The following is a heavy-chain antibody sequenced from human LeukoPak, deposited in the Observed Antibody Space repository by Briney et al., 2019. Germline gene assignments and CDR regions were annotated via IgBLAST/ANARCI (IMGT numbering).Heavy chain of an antibody. D-gene: IGHD6-19*01. J-gene: IGHJ4*02. V-gene: IGHV3-53*01. CDR3: ARGIAVAGRFDY. CDR1: GFTFSYYY. Sequence: GGSLRLSCAASGFTFSYYYMSWVRQAPGKGLEWVSVIYSGGSTYYADSVKGRFTISRDNSKNTLYLQMNSLRAEDTAVYYCARGIAVAGRFDYWGQGTLVTVSS. CDR2: IYSGGST.